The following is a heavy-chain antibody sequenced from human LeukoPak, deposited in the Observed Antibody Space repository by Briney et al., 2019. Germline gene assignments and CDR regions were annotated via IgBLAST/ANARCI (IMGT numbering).Heavy chain of an antibody. CDR1: GFIFSNYG. Sequence: PGGSLRLSCAASGFIFSNYGMNWVRQAPGKGLELISYISSGSSTIYYADSVKGRFTISRDNAKNSLYLQMNSLRDEDTAVYYCARDLLDIVLIPAASLYYFDYWGQGTLVTASS. CDR2: ISSGSSTI. D-gene: IGHD2-2*03. CDR3: ARDLLDIVLIPAASLYYFDY. J-gene: IGHJ4*02. V-gene: IGHV3-48*02.